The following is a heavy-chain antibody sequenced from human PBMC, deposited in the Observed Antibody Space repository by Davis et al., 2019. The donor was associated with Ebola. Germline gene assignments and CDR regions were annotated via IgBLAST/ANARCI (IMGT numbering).Heavy chain of an antibody. CDR3: ARLRGMATIKPDAFDI. CDR1: GGSFSGYY. CDR2: INHSGST. J-gene: IGHJ3*02. V-gene: IGHV4-34*09. Sequence: MPSETLSLTCAVYGGSFSGYYWSWIRQPPGKGLEWIGEINHSGSTNYNPSLKSRVTISVDTSKNQFSLKLSSVTAADTAVYYCARLRGMATIKPDAFDIWGQGTMVTVSS. D-gene: IGHD5-24*01.